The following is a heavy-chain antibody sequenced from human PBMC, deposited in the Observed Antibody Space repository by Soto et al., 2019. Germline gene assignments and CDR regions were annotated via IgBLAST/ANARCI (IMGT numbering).Heavy chain of an antibody. CDR3: ARHPERIAEIGWFDP. D-gene: IGHD6-13*01. CDR2: ISSSSSTI. V-gene: IGHV3-48*01. J-gene: IGHJ5*02. Sequence: GGSLKLSCAASGFTFSIYSMNWVRQAPGKGLEWVSYISSSSSTIYYADSVKGRFTISRDNAKNSLYLQMNSLRAEDTAVYYCARHPERIAEIGWFDPWGQGTLVTVSS. CDR1: GFTFSIYS.